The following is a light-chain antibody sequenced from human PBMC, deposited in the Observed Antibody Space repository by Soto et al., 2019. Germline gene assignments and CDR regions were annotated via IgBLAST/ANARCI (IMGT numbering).Light chain of an antibody. CDR2: EVS. V-gene: IGLV2-8*01. CDR3: SSYAGSNTDYV. CDR1: SSDVSGYNY. J-gene: IGLJ1*01. Sequence: QSALTQPPSASGSPGQSVTISGTGTSSDVSGYNYVSWYQQHPGKDPRLRLYEVSKQPSGVPDRFSGSKSGNTASLPVSGLQAEDEAHYYCSSYAGSNTDYVCGTGTKVTVL.